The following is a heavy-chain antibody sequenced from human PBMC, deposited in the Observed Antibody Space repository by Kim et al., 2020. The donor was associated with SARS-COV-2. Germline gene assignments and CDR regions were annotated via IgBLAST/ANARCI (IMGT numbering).Heavy chain of an antibody. V-gene: IGHV7-4-1*02. CDR2: IDTNTGIP. Sequence: ASVKVSCKASGYTFTSYTINWVRQAPGQGLEWMGWIDTNTGIPTSAQGFTGRFVFSLDTSVSTAYLQISSLKAEDTAVYYCARYDYESSGYYYVHYFEY. D-gene: IGHD3-22*01. J-gene: IGHJ1*01. CDR3: ARYDYESSGYYYVHYFEY. CDR1: GYTFTSYT.